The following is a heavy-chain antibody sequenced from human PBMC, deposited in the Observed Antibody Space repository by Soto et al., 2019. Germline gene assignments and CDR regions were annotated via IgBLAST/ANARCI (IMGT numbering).Heavy chain of an antibody. CDR3: ATASFAYYYDDIRLFDY. J-gene: IGHJ4*02. Sequence: GASVKVSCKVSGYTLTELSMHWVRQAPGKGLEWMGGFDPEDGETIYAQKFQGRVTMTEDTSTDTAYMELSSLRSEDTAVYYCATASFAYYYDDIRLFDYWGQGTLVTVSS. CDR2: FDPEDGET. D-gene: IGHD3-22*01. V-gene: IGHV1-24*01. CDR1: GYTLTELS.